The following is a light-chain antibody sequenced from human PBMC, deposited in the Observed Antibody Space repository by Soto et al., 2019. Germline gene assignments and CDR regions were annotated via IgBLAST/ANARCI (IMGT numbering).Light chain of an antibody. V-gene: IGKV3D-7*01. CDR2: GSS. Sequence: EVVLTQSPATLSLSPGEGATLSCRARQSISSSYLSWYQQKPGQAPRLLIYGSSTRATGIPARFSGSGRGSGTDFTITISSLQPEDFAVYYCLQDYNLPISFGQGTRLEIK. J-gene: IGKJ5*01. CDR3: LQDYNLPIS. CDR1: QSISSSY.